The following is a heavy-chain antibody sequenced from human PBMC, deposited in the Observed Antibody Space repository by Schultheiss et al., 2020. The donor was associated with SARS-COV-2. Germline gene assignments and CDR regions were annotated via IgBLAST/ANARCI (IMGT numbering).Heavy chain of an antibody. CDR2: IYYSGST. D-gene: IGHD4-23*01. J-gene: IGHJ4*02. CDR1: GGSISSYY. CDR3: ARAATVVIPLDY. Sequence: SETLSLTCTVSGGSISSYYWSWIRQPPGKGLEWIGYIYYSGSTNYNPSLKSRVTISVDKSKNQFSLKLSSVTAADTAVYYCARAATVVIPLDYWGQGTLVTVSS. V-gene: IGHV4-59*12.